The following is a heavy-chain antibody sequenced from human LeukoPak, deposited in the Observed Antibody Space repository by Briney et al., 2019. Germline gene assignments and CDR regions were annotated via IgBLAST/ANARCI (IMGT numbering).Heavy chain of an antibody. CDR3: ASSPGIYYGSGTL. Sequence: GGSLRLSCAASGFTVSSNYMSWVRQAPGKGLEWVSVIYSGGSTYYADSVKGRFTISRDNAKNSLYLQMNSLRAEDTAVYYCASSPGIYYGSGTLRGQGTLVTVSS. V-gene: IGHV3-53*01. CDR2: IYSGGST. J-gene: IGHJ4*02. D-gene: IGHD3-10*01. CDR1: GFTVSSNY.